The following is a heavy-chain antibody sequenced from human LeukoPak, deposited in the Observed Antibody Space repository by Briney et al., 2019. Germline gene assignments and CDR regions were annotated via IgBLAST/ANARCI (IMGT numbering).Heavy chain of an antibody. CDR2: ISSSSSYI. J-gene: IGHJ4*02. CDR3: ARDAPTYYYDSSGPSPEDY. CDR1: GFTFSAYA. Sequence: GGSLRLSCIVSGFTFSAYAMSWVRQAPGKGLEWVSSISSSSSYIYYADSVKGRFTISRDNAKNSLYLQMNSLRAEDTAVYYCARDAPTYYYDSSGPSPEDYWGQGTLVTVSS. V-gene: IGHV3-21*01. D-gene: IGHD3-22*01.